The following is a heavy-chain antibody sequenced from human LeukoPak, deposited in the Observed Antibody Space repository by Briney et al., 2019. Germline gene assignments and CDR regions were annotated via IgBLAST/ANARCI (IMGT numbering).Heavy chain of an antibody. CDR1: GLTVSSNY. J-gene: IGHJ4*02. CDR3: AKGAYYAD. CDR2: ISGSGDST. Sequence: GGSLRLSCAASGLTVSSNYMSWVRQAPGKGLEWVSTISGSGDSTYYADSVKGRFTSSRDNSKNTLYLQMNSLRAEDTAVYYCAKGAYYADWGQGTLVTVSS. D-gene: IGHD3-3*01. V-gene: IGHV3-23*01.